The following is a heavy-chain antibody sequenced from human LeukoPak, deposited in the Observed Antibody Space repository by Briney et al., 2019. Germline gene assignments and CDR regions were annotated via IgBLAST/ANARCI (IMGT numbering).Heavy chain of an antibody. CDR2: IYSGGTT. Sequence: GGSLRLSCAVSGFTVSGNYMSWVRQAPGKGLEWVSLIYSGGTTYYADSVKGRFTISRDNSKNTLYLQMNSLRAEDTAVYYCARDRYCSGRSCYGPPDYWGQGVLVTVSS. V-gene: IGHV3-53*01. CDR3: ARDRYCSGRSCYGPPDY. CDR1: GFTVSGNY. J-gene: IGHJ4*02. D-gene: IGHD2-15*01.